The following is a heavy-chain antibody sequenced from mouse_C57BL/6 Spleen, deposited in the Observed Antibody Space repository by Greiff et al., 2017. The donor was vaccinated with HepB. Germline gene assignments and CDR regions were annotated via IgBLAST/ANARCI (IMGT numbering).Heavy chain of an antibody. CDR1: GYTFTDYN. CDR3: ARSEYGSSYVDFDS. Sequence: EVQLQQSGPELVKPGASVKIPCKASGYTFTDYNMDWVKQSHGKSLEWIGDINPNNGGTIYNQKFKGKATLTVDKSSSTAYMELRSLTSEDTAVYYCARSEYGSSYVDFDSWGQGTTLTVSS. V-gene: IGHV1-18*01. D-gene: IGHD1-1*01. J-gene: IGHJ2*01. CDR2: INPNNGGT.